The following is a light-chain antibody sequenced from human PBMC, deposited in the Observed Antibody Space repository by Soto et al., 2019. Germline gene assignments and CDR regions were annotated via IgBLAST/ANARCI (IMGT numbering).Light chain of an antibody. CDR1: SSNIGAHSD. J-gene: IGLJ3*02. Sequence: QSVLTQPPSVSGAPGQRVTISCTGGSSNIGAHSDVNWYQHLPGTAPKLLIYGDSHRPSGVPGRFSGSKSGTSASLTITGLQAEYEADYYCQYYETSLGRGVFGEGTKLTVL. V-gene: IGLV1-40*01. CDR2: GDS. CDR3: QYYETSLGRGV.